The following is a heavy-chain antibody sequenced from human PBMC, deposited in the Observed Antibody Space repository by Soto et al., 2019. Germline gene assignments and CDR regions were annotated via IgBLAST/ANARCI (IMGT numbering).Heavy chain of an antibody. CDR3: ARGKYSSPRGGLDV. CDR2: ISPYDGNT. V-gene: IGHV1-18*01. CDR1: GYTFTNYS. J-gene: IGHJ6*02. Sequence: SVKVSCKASGYTFTNYSVSWVRQAPGQGLEWMAWISPYDGNTHYAQNLQGRATVTTDTSTSTTYMELRSLRSDDTAVYYCARGKYSSPRGGLDVWGQGTPLTVSS. D-gene: IGHD4-4*01.